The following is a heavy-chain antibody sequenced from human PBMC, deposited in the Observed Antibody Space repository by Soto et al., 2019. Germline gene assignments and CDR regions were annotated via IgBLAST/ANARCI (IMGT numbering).Heavy chain of an antibody. CDR1: GFTFSSYA. CDR3: ARDTYYDFWSGYQDY. J-gene: IGHJ4*02. CDR2: ISYDGSNK. Sequence: QVQLVESGGGVVQPGRSLRLSCAASGFTFSSYAMHWVRQAPGKGLEWVAVISYDGSNKYYADSVKGRFTISRDNSKNTLYLQMNSLRAEDTAVYYCARDTYYDFWSGYQDYWGQGTLVTVSS. V-gene: IGHV3-30-3*01. D-gene: IGHD3-3*01.